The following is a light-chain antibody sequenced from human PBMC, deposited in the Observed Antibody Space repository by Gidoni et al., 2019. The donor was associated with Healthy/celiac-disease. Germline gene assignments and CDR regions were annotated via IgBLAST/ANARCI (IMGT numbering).Light chain of an antibody. CDR3: QVWDSSSDHPGVV. CDR2: DGS. Sequence: SYVLTQPPSVSVAPGQTARITCGGNNMGSKSVHWYQQKPGQAPVLVVYDGSDRPSGIPARFPGSNSGNTATLTTGRGEAGDEADYYCQVWDSSSDHPGVVFGGGTKLTVL. J-gene: IGLJ2*01. CDR1: NMGSKS. V-gene: IGLV3-21*02.